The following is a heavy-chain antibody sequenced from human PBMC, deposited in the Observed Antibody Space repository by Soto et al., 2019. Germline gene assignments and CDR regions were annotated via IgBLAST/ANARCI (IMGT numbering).Heavy chain of an antibody. V-gene: IGHV1-46*01. CDR3: ATRSPALDY. CDR2: INPSGGSA. CDR1: GYTFTSCA. J-gene: IGHJ4*02. Sequence: ASVKVSCKASGYTFTSCAMHWVRQAPGQGLEWMGVINPSGGSASYAQNFQGRVIMTTDTSTSTAYMELRSLISDDTAVYYCATRSPALDYWGQGTLVTVSS.